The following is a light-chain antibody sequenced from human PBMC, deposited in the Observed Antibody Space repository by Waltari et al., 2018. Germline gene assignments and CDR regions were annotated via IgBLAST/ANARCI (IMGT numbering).Light chain of an antibody. CDR1: QSIDSY. J-gene: IGKJ5*01. CDR2: DAS. Sequence: EIVLTQSPATLSLSPGERATLPCRASQSIDSYLAWYLQKPGQAPRLLIFDASNRATGIPARFSGSGFGTDFTLTISSLEPEDFGVYYCQQRSNWPPTFGQGTRLEIK. V-gene: IGKV3-11*01. CDR3: QQRSNWPPT.